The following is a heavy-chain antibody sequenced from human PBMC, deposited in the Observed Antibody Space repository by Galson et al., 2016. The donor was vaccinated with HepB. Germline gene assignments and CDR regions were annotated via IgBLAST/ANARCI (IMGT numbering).Heavy chain of an antibody. D-gene: IGHD1-26*01. CDR3: ARERDIVGVNSHFDH. J-gene: IGHJ4*02. CDR1: GFTFDDYT. Sequence: SLRLSCAASGFTFDDYTLHWVRQAPGKGLEWVSLISWDDGSTSYADSVKGRFTISRDNSNNSLFLQMNSLRNEDTALYYCARERDIVGVNSHFDHWGRGTLVTVSS. V-gene: IGHV3-43*01. CDR2: ISWDDGST.